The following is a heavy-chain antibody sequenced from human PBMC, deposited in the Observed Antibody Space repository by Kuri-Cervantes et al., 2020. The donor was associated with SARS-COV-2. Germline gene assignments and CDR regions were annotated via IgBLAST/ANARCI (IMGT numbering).Heavy chain of an antibody. CDR3: ASYSGYSYGMGFGYYYYGMDV. Sequence: GGSLRLSCAASGFTFSSYAMSWVRQAPGKGLEWVSVIYSGGSTYYADSVKGRFTISRDNSKNTLYLQMNSLRAEDTAVYYCASYSGYSYGMGFGYYYYGMDVWGQGTTVTVSS. D-gene: IGHD5-18*01. J-gene: IGHJ6*02. CDR1: GFTFSSYA. CDR2: IYSGGST. V-gene: IGHV3-66*01.